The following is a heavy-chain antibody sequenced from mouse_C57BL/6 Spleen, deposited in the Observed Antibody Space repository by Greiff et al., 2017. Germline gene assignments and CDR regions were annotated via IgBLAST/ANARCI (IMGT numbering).Heavy chain of an antibody. V-gene: IGHV1-50*01. CDR3: ARSSYPYAMDY. Sequence: QVHVKQPGAELVKPGASVKLSCKASGYTFTSYWMQWVKQRPGQGLEWIGEIDPSDSHTNYNQKFKGKATLTVDTSSSTAYMQLSSLTSEDSAVYYCARSSYPYAMDYWGQGTSVTVSS. CDR1: GYTFTSYW. D-gene: IGHD1-3*01. CDR2: IDPSDSHT. J-gene: IGHJ4*01.